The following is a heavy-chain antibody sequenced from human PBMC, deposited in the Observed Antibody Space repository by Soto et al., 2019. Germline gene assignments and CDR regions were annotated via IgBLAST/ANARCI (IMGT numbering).Heavy chain of an antibody. CDR3: ARDQGDSDSDYCYWCFAP. D-gene: IGHD3-22*01. CDR1: ASVLTNHW. V-gene: IGHV1-46*01. Sequence: ASVKVSCKASASVLTNHWVHWVRQAPGQGLEWMGVINPSGRDTLYAQKFQGRVTMTRDTSTSTLYMEMSSLRAEDTAVYYCARDQGDSDSDYCYWCFAPWGQGALVTVSS. J-gene: IGHJ5*02. CDR2: INPSGRDT.